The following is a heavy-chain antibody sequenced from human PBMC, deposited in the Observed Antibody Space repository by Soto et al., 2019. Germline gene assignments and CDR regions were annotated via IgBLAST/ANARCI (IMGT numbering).Heavy chain of an antibody. Sequence: PGGSLRLSCAASGFTFSSYGMHWVRQAPGKGLEWVAVIWYDGSNKYYADSVKGRFTISRDNSKNTLYLQMNSLRAEDTAVYYCARDDLIRGREPTRYFDYWGQGTLVTVSS. CDR3: ARDDLIRGREPTRYFDY. CDR1: GFTFSSYG. D-gene: IGHD1-1*01. CDR2: IWYDGSNK. V-gene: IGHV3-33*01. J-gene: IGHJ4*02.